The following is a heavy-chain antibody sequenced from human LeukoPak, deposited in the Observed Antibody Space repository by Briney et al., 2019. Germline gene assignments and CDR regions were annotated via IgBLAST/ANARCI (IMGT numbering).Heavy chain of an antibody. V-gene: IGHV3-74*01. CDR1: GFTFSSYW. CDR3: ARDSPVTHFDY. D-gene: IGHD4-17*01. CDR2: INSDGSST. J-gene: IGHJ4*02. Sequence: GGSLRLSCAASGFTFSSYWMHWVRQAPGKGLVWVSRINSDGSSTSYADSVKGRFTISRDSAKNTLYLQMNSLRAEDTAVYYCARDSPVTHFDYWGQGTLVTVSS.